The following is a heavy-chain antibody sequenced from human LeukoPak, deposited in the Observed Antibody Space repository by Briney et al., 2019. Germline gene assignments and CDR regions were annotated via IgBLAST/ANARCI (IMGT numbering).Heavy chain of an antibody. CDR2: ISSSSSYI. CDR1: GFTFSSYS. Sequence: GGSLRLSCAASGFTFSSYSMNWVRQAPGKGLEWVSSISSSSSYIYYADSVKGRFTISRDNAKNSLYLQMNSLRAEDTAVYYCARGRTYYDILTGYYKLGDFDYWGQGTLVTVSS. CDR3: ARGRTYYDILTGYYKLGDFDY. J-gene: IGHJ4*02. V-gene: IGHV3-21*01. D-gene: IGHD3-9*01.